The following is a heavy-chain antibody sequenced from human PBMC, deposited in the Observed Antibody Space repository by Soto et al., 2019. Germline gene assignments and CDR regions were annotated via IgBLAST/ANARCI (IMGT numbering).Heavy chain of an antibody. Sequence: GAPVKVSCKASGATFSSYAISWVRQAPGQGLEWMGGIIPIFGTANYAQKFQGRVTITADESTSTAYMELSSLRSAHTAVYYCATELWLAAAASNSYYYYGLGGCEQRRRGGVSS. CDR3: ATELWLAAAASNSYYYYGLGG. CDR2: IIPIFGTA. V-gene: IGHV1-69*13. D-gene: IGHD6-13*01. CDR1: GATFSSYA. J-gene: IGHJ6*01.